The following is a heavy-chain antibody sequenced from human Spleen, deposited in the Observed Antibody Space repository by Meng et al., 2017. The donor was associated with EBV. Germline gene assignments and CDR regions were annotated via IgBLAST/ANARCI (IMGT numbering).Heavy chain of an antibody. CDR3: ATTQGLANWFDP. D-gene: IGHD6-19*01. CDR2: ISAYDGYT. Sequence: VQGVESEAEGKKPGASVKVSCKPFNNTFSIFGCTWVRQAPGQGLELMGWISAYDGYTDYAKKFQGRLTMTTDTSTTTAYMELQSLTYDDTAVYYCATTQGLANWFDPWGQGTLVTVSS. J-gene: IGHJ5*02. V-gene: IGHV1-18*01. CDR1: NNTFSIFG.